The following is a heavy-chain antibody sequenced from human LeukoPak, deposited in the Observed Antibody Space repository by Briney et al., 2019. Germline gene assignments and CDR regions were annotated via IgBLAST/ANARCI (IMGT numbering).Heavy chain of an antibody. CDR3: AKGDSSGWRYWYFDL. CDR1: GFTFSSYS. CDR2: ISSSSSYI. J-gene: IGHJ2*01. V-gene: IGHV3-21*04. D-gene: IGHD6-19*01. Sequence: PGGSLRLSCAASGFTFSSYSMNWVRQAPGKGLEWVSSISSSSSYIYYADSVKGRFTISRDNAKNSLYLQMNSPRAEDTAVYYCAKGDSSGWRYWYFDLWGRGTLVTVSS.